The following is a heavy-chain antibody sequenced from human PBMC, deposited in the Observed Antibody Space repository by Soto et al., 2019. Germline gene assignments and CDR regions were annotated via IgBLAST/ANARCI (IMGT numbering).Heavy chain of an antibody. CDR2: IKYDGSEI. CDR1: AFTFRASW. CDR3: VNSYAARGWYEGSDY. V-gene: IGHV3-7*03. J-gene: IGHJ4*02. Sequence: PGGSLRLSCAASAFTFRASWMSWVRLRPGNGLEWVANIKYDGSEIYYVDPVKGRFTISRDNAKNTLHLQMSSLRVEDTAIYYCVNSYAARGWYEGSDYWGRGTVVTVSS. D-gene: IGHD6-19*01.